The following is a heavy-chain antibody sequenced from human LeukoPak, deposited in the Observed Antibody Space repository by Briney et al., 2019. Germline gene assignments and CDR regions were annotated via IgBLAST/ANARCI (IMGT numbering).Heavy chain of an antibody. CDR3: ARRLTQYDCFDP. CDR1: GDSFSSNSVT. Sequence: SQTLSLTCAISGDSFSSNSVTWNWIRQSPSRGLEWLGRTYYRSTWYNDYAVSVRGRITVDPNTSKNQFSLHLNSVTPEDTAVYYCARRLTQYDCFDPWGQGILVTVSS. CDR2: TYYRSTWYN. J-gene: IGHJ5*02. V-gene: IGHV6-1*01. D-gene: IGHD2-2*01.